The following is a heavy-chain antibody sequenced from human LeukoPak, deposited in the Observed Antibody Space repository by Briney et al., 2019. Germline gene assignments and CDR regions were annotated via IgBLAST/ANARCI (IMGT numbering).Heavy chain of an antibody. CDR2: IIPIFGTA. J-gene: IGHJ5*02. V-gene: IGHV1-69*06. CDR1: GGTFSSYA. D-gene: IGHD2-8*01. CDR3: ATVKWRGWFDP. Sequence: SVKVSCKASGGTFSSYAISWVRQAPGQGLEWMGGIIPIFGTANYAQKFQGRVTMTEDTSTDTAYMELSSLRSEDTAVYYCATVKWRGWFDPWGQGTLVTVSS.